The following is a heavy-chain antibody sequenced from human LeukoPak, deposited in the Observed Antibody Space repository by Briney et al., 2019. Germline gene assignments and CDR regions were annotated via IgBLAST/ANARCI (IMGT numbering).Heavy chain of an antibody. D-gene: IGHD1-20*01. J-gene: IGHJ3*02. CDR1: GFTFSSYS. CDR3: ANLDDLSGITGTTLDAFDI. CDR2: ISSSSSYI. Sequence: PGGSLRLSCAASGFTFSSYSMNWVRQAPGKGLEWVSSISSSSSYIYYADSVKGRFTISRDNSKNTLYLQMNSLRAEDTAVYYCANLDDLSGITGTTLDAFDIWGQGTMVTVSS. V-gene: IGHV3-21*04.